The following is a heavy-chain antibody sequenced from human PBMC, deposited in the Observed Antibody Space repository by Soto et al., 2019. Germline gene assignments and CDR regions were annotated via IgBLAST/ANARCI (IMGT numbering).Heavy chain of an antibody. CDR1: GVNFRNFA. D-gene: IGHD2-2*01. CDR2: ITGGGITT. Sequence: EVQLLESGGGLVQPGGSLTLSCTASGVNFRNFAMTWVRQAPGKGLEWVSAITGGGITTYFADFVEGRFTISRDNSKNTMYLERNSMKDENSAVYYCVKGSAAIPEVNWFDHWGQGTMVTVSS. V-gene: IGHV3-23*01. CDR3: VKGSAAIPEVNWFDH. J-gene: IGHJ5*02.